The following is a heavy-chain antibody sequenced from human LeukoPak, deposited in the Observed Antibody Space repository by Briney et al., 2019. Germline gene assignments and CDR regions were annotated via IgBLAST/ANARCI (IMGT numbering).Heavy chain of an antibody. D-gene: IGHD3-16*01. CDR2: IYHSGST. CDR1: GYSINSGFY. Sequence: SETLSLTCTVSGYSINSGFYWGWIRQPPGKGLEWIGSIYHSGSTYYNPSLKSRVTTSVDTSKNQFSLKLSSVTAADTAVYYCARDRRHWGAFDIWGQGTMVTVSS. V-gene: IGHV4-38-2*02. CDR3: ARDRRHWGAFDI. J-gene: IGHJ3*02.